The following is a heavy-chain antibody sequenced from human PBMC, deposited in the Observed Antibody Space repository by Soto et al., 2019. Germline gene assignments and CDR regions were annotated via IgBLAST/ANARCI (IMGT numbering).Heavy chain of an antibody. CDR1: GFTFSSYA. CDR3: ARDIVVVVAAIPQYNWFDP. CDR2: ISGSGGST. J-gene: IGHJ5*02. D-gene: IGHD2-15*01. V-gene: IGHV3-23*01. Sequence: GGSLRLSCAASGFTFSSYAMSWVRQAPGKGLEWVSVISGSGGSTYYADSVKGRFTISRDNSKNTLFLEMNSLRAEDTAVYYCARDIVVVVAAIPQYNWFDPWGQGTLVTVSS.